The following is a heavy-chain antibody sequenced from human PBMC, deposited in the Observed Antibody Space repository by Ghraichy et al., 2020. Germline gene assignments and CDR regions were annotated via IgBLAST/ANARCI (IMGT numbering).Heavy chain of an antibody. CDR2: ISYDGSNK. V-gene: IGHV3-30*18. J-gene: IGHJ4*02. D-gene: IGHD4-17*01. Sequence: LSLTCAASGFTFSSYGMHWVRQAPGKGLEWVAVISYDGSNKYYADSVKGRFTISRDNSKNTLYLQMNSLRAEDTAVYYCAKDRGDYGDWGYFDYWGQGTLVTVSS. CDR3: AKDRGDYGDWGYFDY. CDR1: GFTFSSYG.